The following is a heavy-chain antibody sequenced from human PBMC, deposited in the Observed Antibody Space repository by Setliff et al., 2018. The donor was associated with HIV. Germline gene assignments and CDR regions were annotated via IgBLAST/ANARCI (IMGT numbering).Heavy chain of an antibody. D-gene: IGHD6-13*01. CDR2: INHSGST. CDR1: GGSFSAYY. J-gene: IGHJ4*02. Sequence: PSETLSLTCAVYGGSFSAYYWNWIRQPPGKGLEWIGEINHSGSTNYNPSLKSRVTISVDTSKNQFSLKLSSVTAADTAVYYCARPGIGDSSSWYYFDYWGQGTLVT. V-gene: IGHV4-34*01. CDR3: ARPGIGDSSSWYYFDY.